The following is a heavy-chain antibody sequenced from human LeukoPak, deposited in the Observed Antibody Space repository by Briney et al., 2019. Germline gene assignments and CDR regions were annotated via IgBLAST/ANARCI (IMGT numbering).Heavy chain of an antibody. D-gene: IGHD3-9*01. J-gene: IGHJ6*03. Sequence: GGSLRLSCAASGFTFSSYGMHWVRQAPGKGLEWVAFIRYDGSNKYYADSVKGRFTISRDNSKNTLYLQMNSLRAEDTAVYYCAKVTGRHTYYYYYYMDVWGKGTTVTISS. CDR2: IRYDGSNK. CDR1: GFTFSSYG. CDR3: AKVTGRHTYYYYYYMDV. V-gene: IGHV3-30*02.